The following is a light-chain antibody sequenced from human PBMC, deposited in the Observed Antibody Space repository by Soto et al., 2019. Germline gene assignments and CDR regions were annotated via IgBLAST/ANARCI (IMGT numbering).Light chain of an antibody. J-gene: IGLJ1*01. Sequence: QSSLTQPASVSGSTGQSITIACAGTSSDVGGYKYVSWYQQYPGKAPKLMFYEVSNRPSGVSNRFSGSKSGNTASLTISGLQAEDEADYYCSSYTSSSTLVFGTGTKVTVL. CDR2: EVS. CDR1: SSDVGGYKY. V-gene: IGLV2-14*01. CDR3: SSYTSSSTLV.